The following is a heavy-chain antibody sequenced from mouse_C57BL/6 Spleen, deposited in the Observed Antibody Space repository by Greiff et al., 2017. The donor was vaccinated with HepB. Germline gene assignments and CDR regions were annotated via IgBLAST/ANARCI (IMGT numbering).Heavy chain of an antibody. CDR1: GYAFSSSW. CDR3: ARGGDYPPSFDV. Sequence: QVQLQQSGPELVKPGASVKISCKASGYAFSSSWMNWVKQRPGKGLEWIGRIYPGDGDTNYNGKFKGKATLTADKSSSTAYMQLSSLTSEDSAVYFCARGGDYPPSFDVWGTGTTVTVSS. D-gene: IGHD2-4*01. J-gene: IGHJ1*03. V-gene: IGHV1-82*01. CDR2: IYPGDGDT.